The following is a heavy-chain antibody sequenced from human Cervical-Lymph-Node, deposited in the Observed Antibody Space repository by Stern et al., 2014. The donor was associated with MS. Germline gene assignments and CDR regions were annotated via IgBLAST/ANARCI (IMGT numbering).Heavy chain of an antibody. J-gene: IGHJ4*02. V-gene: IGHV3-21*01. CDR1: GFTFSSYS. D-gene: IGHD6-13*01. CDR2: ISSSSSYI. Sequence: VQLVQSGGGLVKPGGSLRLSCAASGFTFSSYSMNWVRQAPGQGLEWVSSISSSSSYIDYADSVKGRFTISRDNAKNSLYLQMNSLRAEDTAVYYCARDSSSWYAIDYWGQGTLVTVSS. CDR3: ARDSSSWYAIDY.